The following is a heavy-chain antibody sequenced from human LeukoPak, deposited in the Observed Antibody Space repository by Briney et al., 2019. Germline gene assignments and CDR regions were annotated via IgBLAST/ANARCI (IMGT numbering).Heavy chain of an antibody. CDR1: GFTFSSYA. Sequence: QPGGSLRLSCAASGFTFSSYAMSWVRQAPGKGLEWVSVISSSGGSTYYADSVKGRFTISRDNSKNTLYLQMNSLRAEDTAVYYCANTPYYYDSSGYADYWGQGTLVTVSS. J-gene: IGHJ4*02. D-gene: IGHD3-22*01. CDR3: ANTPYYYDSSGYADY. CDR2: ISSSGGST. V-gene: IGHV3-23*01.